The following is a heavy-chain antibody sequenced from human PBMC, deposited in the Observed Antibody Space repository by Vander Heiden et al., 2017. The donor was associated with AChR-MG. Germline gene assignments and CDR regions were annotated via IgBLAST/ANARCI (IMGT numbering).Heavy chain of an antibody. CDR1: GGTFSSYA. CDR3: ARSRTTVTYDYYYYMDV. CDR2: IIPIFGTA. D-gene: IGHD4-17*01. V-gene: IGHV1-69*01. Sequence: QVQLVQSGAEVKKPGSSVKVSCKASGGTFSSYAISWVRQAPGQGLEWMGGIIPIFGTANYAQKFQGRVTITADESTSTAYMELSSLRSEDTAVYYCARSRTTVTYDYYYYMDVWGKGTTVTVSS. J-gene: IGHJ6*03.